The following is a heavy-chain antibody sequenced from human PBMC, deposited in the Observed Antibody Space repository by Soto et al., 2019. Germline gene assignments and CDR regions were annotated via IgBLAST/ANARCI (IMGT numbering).Heavy chain of an antibody. V-gene: IGHV4-59*01. D-gene: IGHD3-3*01. CDR2: IYYSGST. Sequence: SETLSLTCTVSGGSISSYYWSWIRQPPGKGLEWIGYIYYSGSTNYNPSLKSRVTISVDTSKNQFSLKLSSVTAADTAVYYCARAYDFWSGYWEYYFDYWGQGTLVTVSS. CDR3: ARAYDFWSGYWEYYFDY. CDR1: GGSISSYY. J-gene: IGHJ4*02.